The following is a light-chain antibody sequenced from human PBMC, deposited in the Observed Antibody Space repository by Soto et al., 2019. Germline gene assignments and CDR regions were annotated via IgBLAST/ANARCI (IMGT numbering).Light chain of an antibody. CDR3: QQYFSIPLT. J-gene: IGKJ4*01. CDR1: QIVLYSSNNKNH. CDR2: WAS. V-gene: IGKV4-1*01. Sequence: DIVMTQSPDSLAVSLGERATINCKSSQIVLYSSNNKNHLALYQQKPGQPPKLLISWASTRDSGVPDRFNGSGSGTDFTLTISSLQAEDVAVYHCQQYFSIPLTFGGGTKVDIK.